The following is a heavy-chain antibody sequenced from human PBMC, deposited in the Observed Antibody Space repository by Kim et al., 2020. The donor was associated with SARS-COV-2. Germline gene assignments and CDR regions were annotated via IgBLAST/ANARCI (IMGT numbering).Heavy chain of an antibody. V-gene: IGHV4-31*03. Sequence: SETLSLTCTVSGGSISSGGYYWSWIRQHPGKGLEWIGYIYYSGSTYYNPSLKSRVTISVDTSKNQFSLKLSSVTAADTAVYYCARDHQYYDILTGYSYWYFDLWGRGTLVTVSS. CDR2: IYYSGST. CDR3: ARDHQYYDILTGYSYWYFDL. CDR1: GGSISSGGYY. J-gene: IGHJ2*01. D-gene: IGHD3-9*01.